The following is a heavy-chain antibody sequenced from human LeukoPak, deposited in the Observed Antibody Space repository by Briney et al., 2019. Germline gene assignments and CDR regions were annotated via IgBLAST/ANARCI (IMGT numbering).Heavy chain of an antibody. J-gene: IGHJ5*02. CDR1: GGSISSSSYY. Sequence: SETLSLTCTVSGGSISSSSYYWGWIRQPPGKRLEWIGSIYYSGSTYYNPSLKSRVTISIDTSKNQFSLRLNSVTATDTAVYYCARLNKPGWFDPWGQGTLVTVSS. D-gene: IGHD1-14*01. CDR3: ARLNKPGWFDP. CDR2: IYYSGST. V-gene: IGHV4-39*01.